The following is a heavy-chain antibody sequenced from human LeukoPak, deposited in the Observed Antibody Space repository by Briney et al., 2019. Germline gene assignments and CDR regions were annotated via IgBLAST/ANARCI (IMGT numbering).Heavy chain of an antibody. CDR3: ARSLIASGPAFDS. V-gene: IGHV6-1*01. Sequence: QTLSLTCAIFGDSISSNSAAWNWRRQSPSRGLEWLGRTYYRSKWYDCYGVSVKSRITINPDTSKNQFSLQLNSVTPEDTGVYYCARSLIASGPAFDSWGQGTLVTVSS. D-gene: IGHD3-22*01. CDR2: TYYRSKWYD. J-gene: IGHJ4*02. CDR1: GDSISSNSAA.